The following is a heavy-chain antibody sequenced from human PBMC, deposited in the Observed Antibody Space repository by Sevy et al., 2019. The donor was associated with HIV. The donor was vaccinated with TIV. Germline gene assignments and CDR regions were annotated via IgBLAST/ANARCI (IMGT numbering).Heavy chain of an antibody. J-gene: IGHJ5*01. CDR3: ARDPGAAAGTLDWFDS. V-gene: IGHV3-33*01. Sequence: EGSLRLSCAASGFTFSSYGMHWVRQAPGKGLEWVAVIGYDGSNKYYADSVKGRFTISRDNSKNTLYLQMNSLRAEDTAVYYCARDPGAAAGTLDWFDSWGQGTLVTVSS. CDR1: GFTFSSYG. D-gene: IGHD6-13*01. CDR2: IGYDGSNK.